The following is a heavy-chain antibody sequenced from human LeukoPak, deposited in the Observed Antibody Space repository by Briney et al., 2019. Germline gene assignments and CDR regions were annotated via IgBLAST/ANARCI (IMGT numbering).Heavy chain of an antibody. CDR1: GLTFSSYT. J-gene: IGHJ5*02. CDR2: ISIIGSTF. D-gene: IGHD3-10*02. Sequence: GGSLRLSCAASGLTFSSYTMMWVRQAPGKGLEWISFISIIGSTFYYADSVRGRFTISRDNGKNSLYLQMDGLRVEDTGANYCVIEMFQAYANCFDPWGQGTLVTVSS. CDR3: VIEMFQAYANCFDP. V-gene: IGHV3-48*01.